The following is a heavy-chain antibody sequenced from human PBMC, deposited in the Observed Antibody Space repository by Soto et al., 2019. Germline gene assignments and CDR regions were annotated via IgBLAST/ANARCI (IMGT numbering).Heavy chain of an antibody. D-gene: IGHD1-26*01. J-gene: IGHJ4*02. Sequence: HPGGSLRLSCAASGFTFSSYSMNWVRQAPGKGLEWVSYISSSSSTIYYADSVKGRFTISRDNAKNSLYLQMNSLRAEDTAVYYCAREPGATVPDYWGQGTLVTVSS. V-gene: IGHV3-48*01. CDR2: ISSSSSTI. CDR1: GFTFSSYS. CDR3: AREPGATVPDY.